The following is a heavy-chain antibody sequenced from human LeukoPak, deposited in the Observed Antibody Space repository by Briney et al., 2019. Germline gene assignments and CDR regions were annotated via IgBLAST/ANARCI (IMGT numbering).Heavy chain of an antibody. CDR3: ASGRIFGPSIHYYYYYGMDV. D-gene: IGHD3/OR15-3a*01. CDR2: IYYSGST. J-gene: IGHJ6*02. CDR1: GGSVNSGTYY. V-gene: IGHV4-61*01. Sequence: SETLSLTCTVSGGSVNSGTYYWNWIRQPPGKGLEWIGYIYYSGSTNYNPSLKSRVTISVDTSKNQFSLKLSSVTAADTAVYYCASGRIFGPSIHYYYYYGMDVWGQGTTVTVSS.